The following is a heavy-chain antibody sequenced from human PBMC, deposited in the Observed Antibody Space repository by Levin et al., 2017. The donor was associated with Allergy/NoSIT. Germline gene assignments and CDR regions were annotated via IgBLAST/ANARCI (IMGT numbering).Heavy chain of an antibody. CDR3: VRLNSLDYGIPFDS. CDR1: GGSIRSSSSY. J-gene: IGHJ3*02. CDR2: IYYSGNT. Sequence: SETLSLTCTVSGGSIRSSSSYWGWIRQPPGKGLECIGYIYYSGNTYYNPSLKSRVTISVDTSKNQFSLKLNSVTAAETAVYYCVRLNSLDYGIPFDSWGQGTMVIVSS. V-gene: IGHV4-39*01. D-gene: IGHD4-17*01.